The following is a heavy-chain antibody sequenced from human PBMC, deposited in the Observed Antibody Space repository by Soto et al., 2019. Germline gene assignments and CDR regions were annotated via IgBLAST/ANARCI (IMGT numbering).Heavy chain of an antibody. CDR3: AKDVEVDCDGGSCYTT. Sequence: GGSLRLSCGASGFDFEDYAMHWVRQAPGKGLEWVSGISWNSGHRGYADSVKGRFTISRDNAKNSLYLQMNSLRPEDTAFYHCAKDVEVDCDGGSCYTTWGQGTLVTVSS. CDR1: GFDFEDYA. CDR2: ISWNSGHR. V-gene: IGHV3-9*01. D-gene: IGHD2-15*01. J-gene: IGHJ5*02.